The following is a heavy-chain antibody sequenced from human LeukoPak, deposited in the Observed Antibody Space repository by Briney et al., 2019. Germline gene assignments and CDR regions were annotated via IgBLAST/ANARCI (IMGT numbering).Heavy chain of an antibody. CDR3: ARDRDWGCSYCSY. CDR1: GFTFSSYG. Sequence: SGGSLRLSCAASGFTFSSYGMHWVRQAPGKGPEWVAVISYDGSNKYYADSVKGRFTISRDNSKNTLYLQMNSLRAEDTAVYYCARDRDWGCSYCSYWGQGTLVTVSS. CDR2: ISYDGSNK. D-gene: IGHD7-27*01. V-gene: IGHV3-30*03. J-gene: IGHJ4*02.